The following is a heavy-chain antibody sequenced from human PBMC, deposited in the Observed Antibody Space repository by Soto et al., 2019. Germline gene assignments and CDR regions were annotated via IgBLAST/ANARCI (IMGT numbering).Heavy chain of an antibody. D-gene: IGHD3-16*01. CDR2: ISGFNGNT. CDR3: ARIGVSSGHESPDFDS. V-gene: IGHV1-18*01. J-gene: IGHJ4*02. Sequence: QVQLVQSGAEVKKPGASVKVSCKASGYTFNFYGITWVRQAPGQGLEWMGWISGFNGNTNYAAGLQGRVTMTTDTSTSTAYMELRGLRSDDTAVYYCARIGVSSGHESPDFDSWGQGTLVTVSS. CDR1: GYTFNFYG.